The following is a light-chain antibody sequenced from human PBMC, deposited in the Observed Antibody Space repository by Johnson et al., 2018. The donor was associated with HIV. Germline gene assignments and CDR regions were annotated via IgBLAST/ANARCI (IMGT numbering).Light chain of an antibody. V-gene: IGLV1-51*01. Sequence: QSVLTQPPSVSAAPGQKVTISCSGSSCDIANNYVSWHQHLPGTAPKLLIYDNDKRPSGIPDRFSGSKSGTSATLGITGLQTGDEADYYCGTWDNSLSTGGVFGTGTKVTVL. J-gene: IGLJ1*01. CDR3: GTWDNSLSTGGV. CDR1: SCDIANNY. CDR2: DND.